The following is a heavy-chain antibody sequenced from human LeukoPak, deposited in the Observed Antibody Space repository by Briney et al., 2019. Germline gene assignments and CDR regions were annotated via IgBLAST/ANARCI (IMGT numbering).Heavy chain of an antibody. CDR3: ARAGRGLRYFDWLTYDY. CDR1: GGSISSNSYY. V-gene: IGHV4-39*01. CDR2: IYYSGST. J-gene: IGHJ4*02. Sequence: SETLSLTCAVSGGSISSNSYYWGWIRQPPGKGLEWIGSIYYSGSTYYNPSLKSRVTISVDTSKNQFSLKLSSVTAADTAVYYCARAGRGLRYFDWLTYDYWGQGTLVTVSS. D-gene: IGHD3-9*01.